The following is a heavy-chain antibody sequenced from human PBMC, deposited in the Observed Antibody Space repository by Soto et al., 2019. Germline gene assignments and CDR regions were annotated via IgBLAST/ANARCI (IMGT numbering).Heavy chain of an antibody. J-gene: IGHJ4*02. D-gene: IGHD5-12*01. CDR3: ARVSVDVPE. CDR1: GPTFIAYY. CDR2: IDPKSGGT. Sequence: QLVQSGAEVKKPVASVRVSCKTSGPTFIAYYIHWVRQAPGQGLEWMGWIDPKSGGTTYEQKFLGRVTMTRDTSINTAYMDLHRLTSDDTAVYYCARVSVDVPEWGQGTIITVSS. V-gene: IGHV1-2*02.